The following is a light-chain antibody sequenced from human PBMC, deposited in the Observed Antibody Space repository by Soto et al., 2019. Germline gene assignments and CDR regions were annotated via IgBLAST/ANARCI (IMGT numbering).Light chain of an antibody. V-gene: IGKV1-5*03. Sequence: DIQMTQSPSTLSAAVGDRVTITCRASQSISSWLAWYQQKPGKAPKLLIYKASSLESGVPSRFSGSGSGTKFTLTISSRQSYDFATYYCQQYNSYRTFGQGTKVEIK. CDR3: QQYNSYRT. CDR1: QSISSW. J-gene: IGKJ1*01. CDR2: KAS.